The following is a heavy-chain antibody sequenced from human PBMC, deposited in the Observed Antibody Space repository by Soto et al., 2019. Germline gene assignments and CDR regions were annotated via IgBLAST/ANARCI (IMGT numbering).Heavy chain of an antibody. Sequence: LRLSCAASGFTFSNAWMSWVRQAPGKGLEWVGRIKSETDRGTTDYAAPVKGRFTISRDDSKNTLYLQMNSLKTEDTAVYYCTTDRRITMAQFDYWGQGTLVTVSS. D-gene: IGHD3-10*01. CDR2: IKSETDRGTT. V-gene: IGHV3-15*01. CDR1: GFTFSNAW. CDR3: TTDRRITMAQFDY. J-gene: IGHJ4*02.